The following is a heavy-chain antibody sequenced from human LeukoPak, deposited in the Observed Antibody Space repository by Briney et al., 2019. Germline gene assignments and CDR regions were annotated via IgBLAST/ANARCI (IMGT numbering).Heavy chain of an antibody. CDR1: GYTFTGYY. D-gene: IGHD3-22*01. V-gene: IGHV1-2*02. J-gene: IGHJ4*02. CDR2: INPNSGGT. Sequence: ASVKVSCKASGYTFTGYYMHWVRQAPGQGLEWMGWINPNSGGTNYAQKFQGRVTMTRDTSISTAYMELSRLRSDDTAVYYCARDPNRGYDSSGYPDYWGQGTLVTVSS. CDR3: ARDPNRGYDSSGYPDY.